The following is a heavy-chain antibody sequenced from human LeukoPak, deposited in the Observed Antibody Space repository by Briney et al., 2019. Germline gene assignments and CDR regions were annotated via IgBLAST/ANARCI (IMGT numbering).Heavy chain of an antibody. CDR1: VYTFTNYY. J-gene: IGHJ4*02. Sequence: GASVKVSCKASVYTFTNYYIHWVRQAPGKGLEWMGRIKPYTGSTSYAQTFQGRVTMTRDTSISTAYKDVTTLRSDDTAVYYCATVGAKTFDRWGEGTQVGVPS. D-gene: IGHD1-26*01. CDR3: ATVGAKTFDR. CDR2: IKPYTGST. V-gene: IGHV1-2*02.